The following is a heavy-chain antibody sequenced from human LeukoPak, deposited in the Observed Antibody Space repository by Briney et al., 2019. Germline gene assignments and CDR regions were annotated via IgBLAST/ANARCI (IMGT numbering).Heavy chain of an antibody. D-gene: IGHD3-3*01. CDR3: AKDRYYDFWSGEFDY. CDR1: GFTFDDYA. J-gene: IGHJ4*02. V-gene: IGHV3-9*03. CDR2: ISWNSGSI. Sequence: GGSLRLSCAASGFTFDDYAMHWVRQAPGKGLEWVSGISWNSGSIGYADSVKGRFTISRDNAKNSLYLQMNSLRAEDMALYYCAKDRYYDFWSGEFDYWGQGTLVTVSS.